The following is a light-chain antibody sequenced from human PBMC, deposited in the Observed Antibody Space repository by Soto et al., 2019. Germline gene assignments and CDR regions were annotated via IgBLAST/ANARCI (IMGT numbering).Light chain of an antibody. Sequence: DIQMTQSPSSLSASVGDRVTITCRASQSISSYLNWYQQKPGKAPKLLIYAASSLQSGVPSRFSGSGSGTDFTLTISSLQPEDFATYYCQLLNSSPALTFGGGTKVDIK. CDR2: AAS. CDR3: QLLNSSPALT. J-gene: IGKJ4*01. CDR1: QSISSY. V-gene: IGKV1-39*01.